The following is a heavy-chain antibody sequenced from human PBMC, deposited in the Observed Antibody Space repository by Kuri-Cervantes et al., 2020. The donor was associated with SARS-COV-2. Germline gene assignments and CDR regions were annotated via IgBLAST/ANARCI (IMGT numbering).Heavy chain of an antibody. V-gene: IGHV3-23*01. CDR3: AKGSDSSGYYAWVFDY. CDR1: GLTFSSYA. Sequence: GGSLRLSCAASGLTFSSYAMSWVRQAPGKGLEWVSVISGLGHSTYYADSVKGRFTISRDNSKNTLYLQMNSLRAEDTAVYYCAKGSDSSGYYAWVFDYWGQGTLVTVYS. J-gene: IGHJ4*02. CDR2: ISGLGHST. D-gene: IGHD3-22*01.